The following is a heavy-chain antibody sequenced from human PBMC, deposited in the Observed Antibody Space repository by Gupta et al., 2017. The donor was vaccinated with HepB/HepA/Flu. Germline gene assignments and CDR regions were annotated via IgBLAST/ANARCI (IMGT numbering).Heavy chain of an antibody. CDR3: ARTTYGSSSPYFFDY. CDR2: IYYSGST. Sequence: QVQLQESGPGLVKPSETLSLNCTVSGGSVSSAYYYWSWIRQPPGKGLEWIGYIYYSGSTNYNPSLKSRVTISVDTSKNQFSLRLSSVTAADTAVYYCARTTYGSSSPYFFDYWGQGTLVTVSS. D-gene: IGHD6-6*01. J-gene: IGHJ4*02. CDR1: GGSVSSAYYY. V-gene: IGHV4-61*01.